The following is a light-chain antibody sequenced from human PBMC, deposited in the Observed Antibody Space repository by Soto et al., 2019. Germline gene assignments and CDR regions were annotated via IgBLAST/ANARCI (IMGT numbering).Light chain of an antibody. CDR1: QSLLHSNAYNY. CDR3: MQALQTSWT. Sequence: DIVMTQSPLSLPVTPGEPASISCRSSQSLLHSNAYNYLDWYLQRPGQSPQLLIYLGSSRASGVPDRFSGSGSGTDFALKISRVEAEDVGIYYCMQALQTSWTFGQGTKV. V-gene: IGKV2-28*01. CDR2: LGS. J-gene: IGKJ1*01.